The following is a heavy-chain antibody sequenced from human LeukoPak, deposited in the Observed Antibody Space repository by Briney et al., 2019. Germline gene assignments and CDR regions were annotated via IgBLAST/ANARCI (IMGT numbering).Heavy chain of an antibody. CDR3: AKVRKATIEGFDY. J-gene: IGHJ4*02. CDR2: MNPNSGNT. CDR1: GYTFTSYD. D-gene: IGHD5-12*01. V-gene: IGHV1-8*01. Sequence: ASVKVSCKASGYTFTSYDINWVRQATGQGLEWMGWMNPNSGNTGYAQKFQGRVTMTRNTSISTAYMELSSLRAEDTAVYYCAKVRKATIEGFDYWGQGTLVTVSS.